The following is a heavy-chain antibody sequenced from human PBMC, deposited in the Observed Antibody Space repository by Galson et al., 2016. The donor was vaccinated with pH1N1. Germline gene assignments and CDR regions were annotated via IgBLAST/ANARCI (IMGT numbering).Heavy chain of an antibody. CDR3: ATKFKDLVFVPAAERQTHYNYGMDV. CDR2: ISPIFDMA. Sequence: SVKVSCKASGGTFSSYGVSWVRQAPGQGLEWMGGISPIFDMANYAPRFQGRVTMSADTSTNTAYMKLSSLRSDDTAVYFCATKFKDLVFVPAAERQTHYNYGMDVWGHGTTVIVSS. J-gene: IGHJ6*02. D-gene: IGHD2-2*01. CDR1: GGTFSSYG. V-gene: IGHV1-69*10.